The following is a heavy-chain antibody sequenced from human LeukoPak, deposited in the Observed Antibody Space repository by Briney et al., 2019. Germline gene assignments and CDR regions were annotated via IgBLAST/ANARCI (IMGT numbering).Heavy chain of an antibody. D-gene: IGHD5-12*01. V-gene: IGHV1-2*06. Sequence: ASVKLSCKPSGYKFTDPSMHWVRQAPGQGLEWMGRMNPKSGGTYIAQEFQDRVAMTRDTSINTAYMELSRLTSDDTAKYCCVTLGGHSLAAHNGFWGQGTLVTVSS. CDR1: GYKFTDPS. CDR2: MNPKSGGT. J-gene: IGHJ4*02. CDR3: VTLGGHSLAAHNGF.